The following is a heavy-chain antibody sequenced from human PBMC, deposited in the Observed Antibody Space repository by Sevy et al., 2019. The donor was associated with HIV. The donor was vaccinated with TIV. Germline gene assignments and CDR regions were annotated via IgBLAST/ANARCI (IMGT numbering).Heavy chain of an antibody. J-gene: IGHJ4*02. D-gene: IGHD3-16*01. CDR1: GFTFSNYW. CDR2: IRGDGTTT. Sequence: GGSLRLSCAASGFTFSNYWMHWVRQVPGKGPTWVSNIRGDGTTTVYANSVKGGFTITRDNAKNTLYLQMNNLRAEDTATYYCARYAYDSNFDYWGQGTLVTVSS. V-gene: IGHV3-74*01. CDR3: ARYAYDSNFDY.